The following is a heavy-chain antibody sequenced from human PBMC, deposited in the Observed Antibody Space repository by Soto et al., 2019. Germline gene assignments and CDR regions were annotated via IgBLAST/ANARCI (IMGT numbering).Heavy chain of an antibody. CDR3: ARDLPDCTNGVCYPGGFGY. Sequence: QVQLQESGPGLVKPSQTLSLTCTVSGGSISSGGYYWSWIRQHPGKGLEWIGYIYYSGSTYYNPSLKSRVTISVDTSKNQFSLKLSSVTAADTAVYYCARDLPDCTNGVCYPGGFGYWGQGTLVTVSS. V-gene: IGHV4-31*03. CDR1: GGSISSGGYY. D-gene: IGHD2-8*01. J-gene: IGHJ4*02. CDR2: IYYSGST.